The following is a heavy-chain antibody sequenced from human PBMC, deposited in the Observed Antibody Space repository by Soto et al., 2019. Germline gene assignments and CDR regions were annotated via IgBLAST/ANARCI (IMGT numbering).Heavy chain of an antibody. CDR2: IQGKKEDGAT. CDR3: VSEFS. V-gene: IGHV3-15*07. CDR1: GFTCADPG. J-gene: IGHJ5*02. Sequence: VXSMRVSSGASGFTCADPGVNWVRQAPGKGLEWVGRIQGKKEDGATDYATSVKGRFTISRDDSKSVLYLQMNSLKSEDSGRYYCVSEFSWVQGTLVTVSP.